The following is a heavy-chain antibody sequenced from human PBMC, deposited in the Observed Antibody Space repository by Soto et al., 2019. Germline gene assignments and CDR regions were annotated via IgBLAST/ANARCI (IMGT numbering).Heavy chain of an antibody. V-gene: IGHV3-30-3*01. CDR1: GFSFSSHA. D-gene: IGHD2-21*02. CDR2: ISHDGINK. Sequence: GGSLRLSCTASGFSFSSHAMYWFRQPPGKGLEWVAVISHDGINKHYADSVKGRVTVSRDNSNHSLDLQLNSLRAEDTAVYFCAKDSCLGGDCYPKLGNFDYWGQGTLVTVSS. CDR3: AKDSCLGGDCYPKLGNFDY. J-gene: IGHJ4*02.